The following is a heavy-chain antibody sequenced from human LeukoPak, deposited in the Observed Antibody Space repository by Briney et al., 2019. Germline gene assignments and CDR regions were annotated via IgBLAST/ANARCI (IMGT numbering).Heavy chain of an antibody. CDR3: ARSGPFFDY. CDR2: IKQDGSEK. CDR1: GFTSSSYC. J-gene: IGHJ4*02. Sequence: GGSLRLSCAASGFTSSSYCMSWVRQAPGKGLEWVANIKQDGSEKYYVDSVKGRFTISRDNAKNSLYLQMNSLRAEDTAVYYCARSGPFFDYWGQGTLVTVSS. V-gene: IGHV3-7*01.